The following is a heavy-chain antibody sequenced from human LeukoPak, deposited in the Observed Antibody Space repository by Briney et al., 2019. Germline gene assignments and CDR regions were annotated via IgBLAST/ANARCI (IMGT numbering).Heavy chain of an antibody. CDR2: ISSSGSTI. D-gene: IGHD6-13*01. CDR1: GFTFRDYY. Sequence: GGSLRLSCAASGFTFRDYYMSWIRQAPGKGLEWVSYISSSGSTIYYADSVKGRFTISRDNAKYSLYLQMNSLRAEDTAVYYCARDIAAAVYYMDVWGKGTTVTVSS. CDR3: ARDIAAAVYYMDV. V-gene: IGHV3-11*04. J-gene: IGHJ6*03.